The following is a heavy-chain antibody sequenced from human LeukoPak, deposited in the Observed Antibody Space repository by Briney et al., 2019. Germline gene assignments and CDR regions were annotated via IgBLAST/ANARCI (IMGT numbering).Heavy chain of an antibody. Sequence: GASVKVSCKVSGYTFTGYYIHWVRLAPGQGLEWMGWISPNSGGTNYAQKFQGRVTMTRDTSISTAYMELSRLRSDDTAVYYCARGAWDILTGYYPFDYWGQGTLVTVSS. V-gene: IGHV1-2*02. J-gene: IGHJ4*02. CDR2: ISPNSGGT. CDR3: ARGAWDILTGYYPFDY. D-gene: IGHD3-9*01. CDR1: GYTFTGYY.